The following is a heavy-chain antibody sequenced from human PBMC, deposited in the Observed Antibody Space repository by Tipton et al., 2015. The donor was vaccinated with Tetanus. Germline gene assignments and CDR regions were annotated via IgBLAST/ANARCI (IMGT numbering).Heavy chain of an antibody. Sequence: SLRLSCVASGFTFSNYAMSWVRQAPGKGLEWVTFISGSGGHIYYADSVKGRFIVSRDNAKNSVYLQMSSLRDDDTAIYYCARDRRSYIASAGYGMDVWGQGTPVTASS. CDR1: GFTFSNYA. J-gene: IGHJ6*02. V-gene: IGHV3-48*02. D-gene: IGHD6-13*01. CDR2: ISGSGGHI. CDR3: ARDRRSYIASAGYGMDV.